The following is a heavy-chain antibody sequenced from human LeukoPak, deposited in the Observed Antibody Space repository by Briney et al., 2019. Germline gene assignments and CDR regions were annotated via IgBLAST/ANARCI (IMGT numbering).Heavy chain of an antibody. CDR1: GDTFSSYG. Sequence: ASVKVSCKASGDTFSSYGISWVRQATGQGLEWMGWMNPNSGNTGYAQKFQGRVTMTRNTSISTAYMELSSLRSEDTAVYYCARARSDYGDYGAFDYWGQGTLVTVSS. CDR2: MNPNSGNT. CDR3: ARARSDYGDYGAFDY. V-gene: IGHV1-8*01. J-gene: IGHJ4*02. D-gene: IGHD4-17*01.